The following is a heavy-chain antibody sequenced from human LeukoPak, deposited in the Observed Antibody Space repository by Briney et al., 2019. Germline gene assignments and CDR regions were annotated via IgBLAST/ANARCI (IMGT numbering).Heavy chain of an antibody. V-gene: IGHV4-39*07. D-gene: IGHD6-13*01. CDR3: VIKLPDSLRLSSSWSGDY. CDR1: GGSISSSSYY. CDR2: IYHSGST. Sequence: SETLSLTCTVSGGSISSSSYYWGWIRQPPGKGLEWIGSIYHSGSTYFHPSLKSRVTISVDTSKNQFSLKLSSVTAADTAVYYCVIKLPDSLRLSSSWSGDYWGQGTLVTVSS. J-gene: IGHJ4*02.